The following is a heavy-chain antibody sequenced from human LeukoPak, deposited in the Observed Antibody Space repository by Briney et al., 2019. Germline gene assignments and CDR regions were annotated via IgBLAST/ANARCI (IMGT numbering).Heavy chain of an antibody. Sequence: PGGSLRLSCAASGFTFSSLWMHWVRQAPGKGLVWVSRINGDGSSTSYADSVKGRFTISRDNAKNTLYLQMNSLRVEDTAVYCCARDRGPYSRGESGFDSWGQGTLVTVSS. CDR2: INGDGSST. CDR1: GFTFSSLW. CDR3: ARDRGPYSRGESGFDS. V-gene: IGHV3-74*01. J-gene: IGHJ4*02. D-gene: IGHD6-13*01.